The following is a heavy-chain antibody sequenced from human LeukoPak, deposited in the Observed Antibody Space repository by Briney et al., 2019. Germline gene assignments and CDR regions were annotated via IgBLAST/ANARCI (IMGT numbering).Heavy chain of an antibody. CDR3: AAGPYDYVWGSYRVADY. CDR1: GYTFTSYG. D-gene: IGHD3-16*02. J-gene: IGHJ4*02. Sequence: ASVKVSCKASGYTFTSYGISWVQQAPGQGLEWMGWISAYNGNTNYAQKLQGRVTMTTDTSTSTAYMELRSLRSDDTAVYYCAAGPYDYVWGSYRVADYWGQGTLVTVSS. CDR2: ISAYNGNT. V-gene: IGHV1-18*01.